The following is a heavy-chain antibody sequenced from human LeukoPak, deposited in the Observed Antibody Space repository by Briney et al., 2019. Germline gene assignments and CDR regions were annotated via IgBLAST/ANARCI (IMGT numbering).Heavy chain of an antibody. V-gene: IGHV3-7*01. CDR1: GFTFSSYC. D-gene: IGHD6-13*01. Sequence: PGGSLRPSCAAPGFTFSSYCMSGVRQAPGKGLEWVANMKYDGSEKYYVDSVKGRFTISRDNAKNSLYLQMNSLRAEDTAVYYCARDIEAAGLFLDYWGQGTLVTVST. J-gene: IGHJ4*02. CDR2: MKYDGSEK. CDR3: ARDIEAAGLFLDY.